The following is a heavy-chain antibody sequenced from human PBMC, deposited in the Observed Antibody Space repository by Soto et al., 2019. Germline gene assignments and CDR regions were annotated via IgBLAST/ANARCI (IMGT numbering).Heavy chain of an antibody. CDR3: ARDGYDYVWGSYRLIDY. CDR1: GFTFSSYS. Sequence: GGSLRLSCAASGFTFSSYSMNWVRQAPGKGLEWVSYISSSSSTIYYADSVKGRFTISRDNAKNSLYLQMNSLRDEDTAVYYCARDGYDYVWGSYRLIDYWGQGTLVTVSS. D-gene: IGHD3-16*02. J-gene: IGHJ4*02. CDR2: ISSSSSTI. V-gene: IGHV3-48*02.